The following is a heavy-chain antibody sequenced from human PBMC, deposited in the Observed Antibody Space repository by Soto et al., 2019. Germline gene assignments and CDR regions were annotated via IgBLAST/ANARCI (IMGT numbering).Heavy chain of an antibody. V-gene: IGHV1-18*01. D-gene: IGHD3-3*01. CDR2: ISAYNGNT. CDR3: ARGGYDFWSGYRDAFDI. Sequence: ASVKVSCKASGYTFTSYGTSWVRQAPGQGLEWMGWISAYNGNTNYAQKLQGRVTMTTDTSTSTAYMELRSLRSDDTAVYYCARGGYDFWSGYRDAFDIWGQGTMVTVSS. CDR1: GYTFTSYG. J-gene: IGHJ3*02.